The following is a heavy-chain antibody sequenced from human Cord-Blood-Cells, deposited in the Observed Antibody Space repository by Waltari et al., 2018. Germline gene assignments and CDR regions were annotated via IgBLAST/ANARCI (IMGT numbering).Heavy chain of an antibody. D-gene: IGHD1-26*01. CDR1: RGTTRSYY. J-gene: IGHJ3*02. CDR3: ARDFQRYGIVGATGAFDI. Sequence: QVQLQVSGPGQMKPSETLSLTCTVSRGTTRSYYWSWIRQPPGKGLEWIGYIYYRARTNYNPSLKSRVTISVDTSKNQFALKLSSVTAADTAVYYCARDFQRYGIVGATGAFDIWGHGTMVTVSS. CDR2: IYYRART. V-gene: IGHV4-59*01.